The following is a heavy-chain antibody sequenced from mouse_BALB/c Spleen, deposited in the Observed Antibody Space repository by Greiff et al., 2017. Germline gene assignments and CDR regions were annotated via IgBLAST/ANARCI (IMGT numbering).Heavy chain of an antibody. V-gene: IGHV2-6-7*01. D-gene: IGHD2-3*01. CDR3: ARVPLYDGYYGGAMDY. CDR2: IWGDGST. J-gene: IGHJ4*01. Sequence: QVQLKESGPGLVAPSQSLSITCTVSGFSLTGYGVNWVRQPPGKGLEWLGMIWGDGSTDYNSALKSRLSISKDNSKSQVFLKMNSLQTDDTARYYCARVPLYDGYYGGAMDYWGQGTSVTVSS. CDR1: GFSLTGYG.